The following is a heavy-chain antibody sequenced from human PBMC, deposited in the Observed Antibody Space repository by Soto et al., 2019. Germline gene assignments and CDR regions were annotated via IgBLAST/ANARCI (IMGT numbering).Heavy chain of an antibody. CDR3: ARDWESTVSTWSFGAF. D-gene: IGHD3-10*01. Sequence: QVQLVQSGAEVKKPGSSVKVSCKASGGTFSPYTVNWVRQAPGQGLEWMGRIIPFLGVTNYAQKFQARVTLTADTSATTAYMELSGLRFEDTAVYYCARDWESTVSTWSFGAFWGRGTLVTGSS. CDR2: IIPFLGVT. CDR1: GGTFSPYT. J-gene: IGHJ4*02. V-gene: IGHV1-69*08.